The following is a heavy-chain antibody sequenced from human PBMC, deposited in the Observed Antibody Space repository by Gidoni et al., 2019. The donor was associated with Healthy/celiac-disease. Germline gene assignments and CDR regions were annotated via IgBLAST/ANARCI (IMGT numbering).Heavy chain of an antibody. Sequence: QVQLVQSGSESKKPGASVKVSCKASGYTFTSYAMNWVRQAPGQGLEWMGWINTNTGNPTYAQGFTGRFVFSLDTSVSTAYLQISSLKAEDTAVYYCARRGTLSSYYYDSSGYYGMAFDYWGQGTLVTVSS. CDR2: INTNTGNP. V-gene: IGHV7-4-1*02. CDR1: GYTFTSYA. CDR3: ARRGTLSSYYYDSSGYYGMAFDY. D-gene: IGHD3-22*01. J-gene: IGHJ4*02.